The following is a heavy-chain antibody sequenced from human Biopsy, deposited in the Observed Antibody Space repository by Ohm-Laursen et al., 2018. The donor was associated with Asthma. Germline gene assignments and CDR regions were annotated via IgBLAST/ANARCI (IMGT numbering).Heavy chain of an antibody. Sequence: SLRLSCAASGFTFSTSWMTWVRQAPGKGLEWVANIKEDGSEKNYVDSLKGRFTIPRDNGKNTLYLQMNSLRTEDTAVYYCAKRRGYSGHDNDYWGQGTLVIVSS. J-gene: IGHJ4*02. D-gene: IGHD5-12*01. CDR3: AKRRGYSGHDNDY. CDR1: GFTFSTSW. CDR2: IKEDGSEK. V-gene: IGHV3-7*02.